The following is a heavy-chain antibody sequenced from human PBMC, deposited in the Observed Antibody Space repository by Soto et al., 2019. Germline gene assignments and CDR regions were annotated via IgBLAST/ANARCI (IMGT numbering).Heavy chain of an antibody. CDR3: ARVEDSGTYLI. Sequence: GPGVKKLGASVKVSCKASGYKFPDYGISWVRRVPGQGPEWLGWISAYNGDTEYANKFQGRITVTTDTSTTTVYLELRRLRPEDTAIYYCARVEDSGTYLIWGQGTLVTASS. J-gene: IGHJ4*02. V-gene: IGHV1-18*01. CDR2: ISAYNGDT. CDR1: GYKFPDYG. D-gene: IGHD1-26*01.